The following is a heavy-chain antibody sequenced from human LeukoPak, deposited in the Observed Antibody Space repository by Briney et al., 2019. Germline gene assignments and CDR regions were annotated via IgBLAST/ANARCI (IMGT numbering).Heavy chain of an antibody. CDR1: GGSISSGGYY. V-gene: IGHV4-31*03. CDR3: ARDFHLTGATSRWFDP. J-gene: IGHJ5*02. D-gene: IGHD1-7*01. CDR2: IYYSGST. Sequence: SQTLSLTCTVSGGSISSGGYYWSWIRQHPGKGLESIGFIYYSGSTYYNPSLKSRVTLSVDTSKNQFSLKLTSVTAADTAVYYCARDFHLTGATSRWFDPWGQGTLVTVSS.